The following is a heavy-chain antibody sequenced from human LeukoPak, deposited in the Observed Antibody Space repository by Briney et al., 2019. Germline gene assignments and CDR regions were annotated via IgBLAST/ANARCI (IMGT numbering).Heavy chain of an antibody. CDR2: IYWDDDK. D-gene: IGHD3-22*01. Sequence: TLSLTCTVSRGSISSYFWSWVRQPPGKALEWLALIYWDDDKRYSPSLKSRLTITKDTSKNQVVLTMTNMDPVDTATYYCAHSPPPNYYDSTLWYFQHWGQGTLVTVSS. CDR1: RGSISSYF. V-gene: IGHV2-5*08. CDR3: AHSPPPNYYDSTLWYFQH. J-gene: IGHJ1*01.